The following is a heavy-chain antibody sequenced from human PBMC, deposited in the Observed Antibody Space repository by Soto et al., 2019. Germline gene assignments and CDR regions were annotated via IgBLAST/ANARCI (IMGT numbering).Heavy chain of an antibody. D-gene: IGHD2-8*01. CDR1: DFDFSSYG. J-gene: IGHJ4*02. CDR2: LSYDGRET. CDR3: AGESCCRILIFDS. Sequence: PGGSLRLSCAASDFDFSSYGIHWVRQAPGKGVECGADLSYDGRETFYAHSAKGRFSDSKEMYKNRAFPQGTDLRHEDTTVYVCAGESCCRILIFDSRGPGTPGTVAS. V-gene: IGHV3-30*03.